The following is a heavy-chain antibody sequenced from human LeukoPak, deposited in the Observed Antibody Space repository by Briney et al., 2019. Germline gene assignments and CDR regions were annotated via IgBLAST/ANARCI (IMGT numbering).Heavy chain of an antibody. CDR2: ISYDGINK. V-gene: IGHV3-30*18. J-gene: IGHJ5*02. Sequence: GRCLRVSSAASGFTFSSYGMHWVRQAPGKRLEWVAVISYDGINKYYADSLKGRFTISTDNSKNTLYLQMNSQRAADTAVYYRAKLAPVDSGFDPWGQGTLVTASS. CDR3: AKLAPVDSGFDP. CDR1: GFTFSSYG. D-gene: IGHD3/OR15-3a*01.